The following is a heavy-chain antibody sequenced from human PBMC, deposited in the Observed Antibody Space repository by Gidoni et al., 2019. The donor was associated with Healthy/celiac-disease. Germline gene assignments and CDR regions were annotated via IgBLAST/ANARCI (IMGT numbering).Heavy chain of an antibody. CDR1: GFTFSSYE. CDR3: ARDPVAGSRLGEYYFDY. CDR2: ISSSGSTI. V-gene: IGHV3-48*03. Sequence: EVQLVESGGGLVQPGGSLRLSCAASGFTFSSYEMNWVRQAPGKGLEWVSYISSSGSTIYYADSVKGRFTISRDNAKNSLYLQMNSLRAEDTAVYYCARDPVAGSRLGEYYFDYWGQGTLVTVSS. J-gene: IGHJ4*02. D-gene: IGHD3-16*01.